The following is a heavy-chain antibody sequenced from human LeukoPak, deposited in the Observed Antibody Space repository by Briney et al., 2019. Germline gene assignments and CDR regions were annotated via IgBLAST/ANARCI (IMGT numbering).Heavy chain of an antibody. Sequence: GGSLRLSCAASGFTFSSYWMHWVRQAPGKGLVWVSRINSDGSSTSYADSVKGRFTISRDNAKNTLYLQMNSLRAEDTAVYYCARDLNQWLVQGPPGYWGQGTLVTVSS. J-gene: IGHJ4*02. V-gene: IGHV3-74*01. CDR2: INSDGSST. CDR1: GFTFSSYW. D-gene: IGHD6-19*01. CDR3: ARDLNQWLVQGPPGY.